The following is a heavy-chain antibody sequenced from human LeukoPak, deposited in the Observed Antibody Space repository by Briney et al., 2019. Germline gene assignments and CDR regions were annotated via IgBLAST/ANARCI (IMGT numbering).Heavy chain of an antibody. V-gene: IGHV4-59*08. Sequence: SETLSLTCTVSGGSISNNFWTWIRQPPGKGLECIGFMYYSESASYNPSLKSRVTMSVDTSKNQFSLKLSSVTAADTAVYYCARAPGYCGGDCYFDYWGQGTLVTVSS. J-gene: IGHJ4*02. CDR2: MYYSESA. D-gene: IGHD2-21*02. CDR1: GGSISNNF. CDR3: ARAPGYCGGDCYFDY.